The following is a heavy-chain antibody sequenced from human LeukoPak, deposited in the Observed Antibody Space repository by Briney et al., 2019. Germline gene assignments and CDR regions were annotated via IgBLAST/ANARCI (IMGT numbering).Heavy chain of an antibody. J-gene: IGHJ4*02. D-gene: IGHD6-19*01. CDR3: ARDLISLGIAVAGTPAAPLPDY. CDR2: IKQDGSEK. Sequence: PGGSQRLSCAASGFTFSSYWMSWVRQAPGKGLEWVANIKQDGSEKYYVDSVKGRFTISRDNAKNSLYLQMNSLRAEDTAVYYCARDLISLGIAVAGTPAAPLPDYWGQGTLVTVSS. V-gene: IGHV3-7*03. CDR1: GFTFSSYW.